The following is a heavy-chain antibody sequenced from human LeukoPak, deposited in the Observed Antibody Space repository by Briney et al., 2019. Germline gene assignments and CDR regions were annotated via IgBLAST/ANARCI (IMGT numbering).Heavy chain of an antibody. V-gene: IGHV3-15*01. CDR3: TTTHDDSSGYYYLSDDY. CDR1: GFTFSNAW. D-gene: IGHD3-22*01. CDR2: IKSKTDGGTT. Sequence: GGSLRLSCAASGFTFSNAWMSWVRQAPGKGLEWVGRIKSKTDGGTTDYAAPVKGRFTISRDDSKNTLYLQMNSLKTEDTAVYYCTTTHDDSSGYYYLSDDYWGQGTLVTVSS. J-gene: IGHJ4*02.